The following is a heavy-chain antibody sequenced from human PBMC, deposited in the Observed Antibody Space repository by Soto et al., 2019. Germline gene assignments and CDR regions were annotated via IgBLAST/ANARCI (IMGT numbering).Heavy chain of an antibody. D-gene: IGHD2-15*01. Sequence: GGSLRLSCAASGFTFSSYAMSWVRQAPGKGLEWVSAISGSGGSTYYADSVKGRFTISRDNSKNTLYLQMNSLRAEDTAVYYCAKDPEGSCSGGSCYPCFDYWGQGTLVIVSS. CDR1: GFTFSSYA. J-gene: IGHJ4*02. CDR2: ISGSGGST. CDR3: AKDPEGSCSGGSCYPCFDY. V-gene: IGHV3-23*01.